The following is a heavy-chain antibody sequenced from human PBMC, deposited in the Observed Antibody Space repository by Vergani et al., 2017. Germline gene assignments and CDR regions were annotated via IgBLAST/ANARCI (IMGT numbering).Heavy chain of an antibody. Sequence: EVQLLESGGGLVQPGGSLRLSCAASGFTFSSYAMSWVRQAPGKGLEWVSAISGSGGSTYYADSVKGRFTISRDNSKNTLYLQMNSLRAEDTAVYYCAKDDYYGSGSYYSRYYYYYYGMDVWGQGP. CDR2: ISGSGGST. D-gene: IGHD3-10*01. CDR1: GFTFSSYA. CDR3: AKDDYYGSGSYYSRYYYYYYGMDV. J-gene: IGHJ6*02. V-gene: IGHV3-23*01.